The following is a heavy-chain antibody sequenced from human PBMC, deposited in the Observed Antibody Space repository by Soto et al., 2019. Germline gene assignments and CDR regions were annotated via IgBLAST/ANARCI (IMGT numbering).Heavy chain of an antibody. CDR3: ARERGRIAARPYIDY. V-gene: IGHV4-31*03. Sequence: PSETLSLTCTVSGGSISSGGYYWSWIRQHPGKGLEWIGYIYYSGSTYYNPSLKSRVTISVDTSKNQFSLKLSSVTAADTAVYYCARERGRIAARPYIDYWGQGTLVTVSS. CDR1: GGSISSGGYY. CDR2: IYYSGST. D-gene: IGHD6-6*01. J-gene: IGHJ4*02.